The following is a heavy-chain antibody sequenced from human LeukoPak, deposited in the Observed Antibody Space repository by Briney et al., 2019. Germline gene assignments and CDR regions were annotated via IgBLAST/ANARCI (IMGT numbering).Heavy chain of an antibody. D-gene: IGHD2-15*01. Sequence: PSETLSLTCAVSGYSISSGYYWGWIRPPPGKGREWIGSIYHSGSTYYNPSLKSRVTISVDTSKNQFSLKLSSVTAADTAVYYCARHDCSGGSCYHIDYWGQGTLATVSS. V-gene: IGHV4-38-2*01. CDR1: GYSISSGYY. J-gene: IGHJ4*02. CDR2: IYHSGST. CDR3: ARHDCSGGSCYHIDY.